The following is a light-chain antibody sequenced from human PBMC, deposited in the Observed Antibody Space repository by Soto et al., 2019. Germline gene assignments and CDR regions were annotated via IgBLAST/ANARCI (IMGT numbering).Light chain of an antibody. CDR1: QSVSSSY. J-gene: IGKJ1*01. V-gene: IGKV3-20*01. CDR3: QQYGSSPRT. Sequence: DIVLTQSPGTLSLTPGERATLSCRASQSVSSSYLAWYQQKPGQTPRLLIYGGSSRATGTPDRFSGSGSGTDFTLTISRLEPEDFAVYYCQQYGSSPRTFGQGTKVDIK. CDR2: GGS.